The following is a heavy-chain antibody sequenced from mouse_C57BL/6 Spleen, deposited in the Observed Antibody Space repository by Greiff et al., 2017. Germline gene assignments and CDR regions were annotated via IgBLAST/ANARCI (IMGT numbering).Heavy chain of an antibody. D-gene: IGHD2-3*01. CDR3: ARLGDSYDGYYEDYFDY. CDR1: GYTFTSYW. Sequence: QVQLQQSGAELVKPGASVKLSCKASGYTFTSYWMPWVKQRPGRGLEWIGRIDPNSGGTKYNEKFKSKATLTVDKPSSTAYMQLSSLTYEESAVYYCARLGDSYDGYYEDYFDYWGQGTTLTVSS. CDR2: IDPNSGGT. J-gene: IGHJ2*01. V-gene: IGHV1-72*01.